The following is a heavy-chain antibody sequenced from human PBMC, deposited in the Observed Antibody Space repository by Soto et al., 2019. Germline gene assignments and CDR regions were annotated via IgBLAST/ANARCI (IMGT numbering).Heavy chain of an antibody. V-gene: IGHV3-11*01. D-gene: IGHD3-22*01. J-gene: IGHJ4*02. CDR1: GFTFSDYY. Sequence: PGGSLRVSCTASGFTFSDYYMSWIRQAPGKGLEWVSYIGSSDNIIYYADSVKGRFTISRDNAKNSLYLQMNSLRAEDTAVYYCARDLGYYESSGYFDYWGQGSLVTV. CDR2: IGSSDNII. CDR3: ARDLGYYESSGYFDY.